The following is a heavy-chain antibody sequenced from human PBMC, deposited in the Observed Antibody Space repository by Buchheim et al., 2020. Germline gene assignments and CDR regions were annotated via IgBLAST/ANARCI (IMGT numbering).Heavy chain of an antibody. J-gene: IGHJ6*02. Sequence: EVQLVESGGGLVQPGGSLRLSCAASGFTFSSYWMSWVRQAPGKGLEWVTNIKQDGSEKYYVDSVKGRFTISRDNAKNSLYLQMNSLRAEDTAVYYCARGKFGNYYYYGMDVWGQGTT. CDR3: ARGKFGNYYYYGMDV. CDR2: IKQDGSEK. V-gene: IGHV3-7*04. CDR1: GFTFSSYW. D-gene: IGHD3-16*01.